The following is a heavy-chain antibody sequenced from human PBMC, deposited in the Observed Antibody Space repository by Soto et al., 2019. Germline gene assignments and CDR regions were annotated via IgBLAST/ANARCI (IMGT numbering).Heavy chain of an antibody. V-gene: IGHV3-21*01. CDR3: GRDLGEVYAL. CDR1: GSTFSRST. D-gene: IGHD2-8*01. J-gene: IGHJ2*01. Sequence: DVQLVESGGGLVKPGGSLRLSCTASGSTFSRSTMTWVRQAPGKGLEWVSSISSSSSYIYYADSMKGRFTISRDNAKNSLFLHMNSLRAGDTAVYDCGRDLGEVYALWGRGTLVTVSS. CDR2: ISSSSSYI.